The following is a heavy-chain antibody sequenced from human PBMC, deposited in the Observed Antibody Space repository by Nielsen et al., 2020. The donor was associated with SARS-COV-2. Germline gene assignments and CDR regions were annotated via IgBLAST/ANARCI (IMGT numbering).Heavy chain of an antibody. CDR1: GESISSRSYY. Sequence: SETLSLTCTVSGESISSRSYYWGRTRQPPGQALEWLGSIYSSGSTYYTPSLKSRVTISVDTSKNQFSLSLTSVTDAGTAVYYCARGLVGEQRHLSSFDYWGQRTLVAVSS. J-gene: IGHJ4*02. V-gene: IGHV4-39*07. D-gene: IGHD6-25*01. CDR3: ARGLVGEQRHLSSFDY. CDR2: IYSSGST.